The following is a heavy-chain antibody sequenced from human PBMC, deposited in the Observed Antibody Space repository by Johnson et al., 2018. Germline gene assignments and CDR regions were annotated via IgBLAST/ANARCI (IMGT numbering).Heavy chain of an antibody. CDR1: GFTFSSYA. CDR2: ISYDGSNK. J-gene: IGHJ1*01. D-gene: IGHD3-22*01. CDR3: ARDNLYDYDSSAYYFGGYFQH. Sequence: QLVQSGGGVVQPGRSLRLSCAASGFTFSSYAMYWVRQAPGKGLEWVAVISYDGSNKYYADSVKGRFTISRDNAKNSLYLQMNSLRAEDTAVYYCARDNLYDYDSSAYYFGGYFQHWGQGTLVTVSS. V-gene: IGHV3-30-3*01.